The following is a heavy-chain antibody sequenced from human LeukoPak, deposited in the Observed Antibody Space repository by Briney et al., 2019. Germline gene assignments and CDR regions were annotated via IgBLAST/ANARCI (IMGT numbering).Heavy chain of an antibody. CDR3: AREASGYSYGLDAFDI. Sequence: GGSLRLSCAASGFTFSNFEMNWVRQAPGKGLEWVSYISSSGSTIHYADSVKGRFTISRDNAKNSLYLQMNSLRGEDTAVYYCAREASGYSYGLDAFDIWGQGTTVTVSS. V-gene: IGHV3-48*03. CDR1: GFTFSNFE. D-gene: IGHD5-18*01. J-gene: IGHJ3*02. CDR2: ISSSGSTI.